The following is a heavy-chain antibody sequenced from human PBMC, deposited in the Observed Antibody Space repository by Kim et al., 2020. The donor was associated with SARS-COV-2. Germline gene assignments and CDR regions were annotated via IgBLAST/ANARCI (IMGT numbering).Heavy chain of an antibody. CDR2: VSSNGNTK. CDR3: VKAYWEDYYFGLDD. Sequence: GGSLRLSCEASKFAFRTYNMNWVRQAPGRGLEWVSYVSSNGNTKDYVESARGRFTISRDNAKKSLYLQMISLKVEDTAIYFCVKAYWEDYYFGLDDWG. D-gene: IGHD1-26*01. V-gene: IGHV3-48*04. J-gene: IGHJ6*01. CDR1: KFAFRTYN.